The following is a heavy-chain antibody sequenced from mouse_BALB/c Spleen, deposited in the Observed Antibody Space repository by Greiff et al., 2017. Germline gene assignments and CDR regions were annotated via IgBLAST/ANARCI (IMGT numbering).Heavy chain of an antibody. CDR3: ARDDGYFDV. D-gene: IGHD2-3*01. CDR1: GFNIKDSY. Sequence: VQLQQSGAELVKPGASVKLSCTASGFNIKDSYMHWVKQRPEQGLEWIGRIDPANGNTKYDPKFQGRATITADASSNTAYLQLSSLTSEDTAGYYCARDDGYFDVWGAGTTVTVSS. J-gene: IGHJ1*01. CDR2: IDPANGNT. V-gene: IGHV14-3*02.